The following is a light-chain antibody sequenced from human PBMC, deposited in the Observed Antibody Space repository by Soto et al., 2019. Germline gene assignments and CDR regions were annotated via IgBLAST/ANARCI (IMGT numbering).Light chain of an antibody. CDR1: QSISSW. J-gene: IGKJ1*01. CDR3: QQYETFSGT. CDR2: DAS. Sequence: DIQMTHSPSTLSASVLDIVTITFRASQSISSWLAWYQQKPGKAPKLLIYDASALPRGVPSRFSGSGSRTKFTLTIASLQPDDFATYYCQQYETFSGTFGPGTKVDI. V-gene: IGKV1-5*01.